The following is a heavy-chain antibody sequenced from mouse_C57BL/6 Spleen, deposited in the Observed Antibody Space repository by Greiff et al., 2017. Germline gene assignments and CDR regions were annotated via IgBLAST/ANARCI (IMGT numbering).Heavy chain of an antibody. CDR3: ARGYSNLYYAMDY. D-gene: IGHD2-5*01. V-gene: IGHV14-2*01. Sequence: EVQRVESGAELVKPGASVKLSCTASGFNIKDYYMHWVKQRTEQGLEWIGRIDPEDGETKYAPKFQGKATITADTSSNTAYLQLSSLTSEDTAVYYCARGYSNLYYAMDYWGQGTSVTVSS. J-gene: IGHJ4*01. CDR2: IDPEDGET. CDR1: GFNIKDYY.